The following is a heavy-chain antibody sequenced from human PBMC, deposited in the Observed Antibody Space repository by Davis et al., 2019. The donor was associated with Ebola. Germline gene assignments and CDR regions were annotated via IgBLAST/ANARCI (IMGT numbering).Heavy chain of an antibody. CDR3: AKGHLAIAVAVNFDY. V-gene: IGHV3-9*01. J-gene: IGHJ4*02. CDR2: ISWNSGSI. CDR1: GFTFDDYA. D-gene: IGHD6-19*01. Sequence: SLKISCAASGFTFDDYAMHWVRQAPGKGLEWVSGISWNSGSIGYADSVKGRFTISRDNSKNTLYLQMNSLRAEDTAVYYCAKGHLAIAVAVNFDYWGQGTLVTVSS.